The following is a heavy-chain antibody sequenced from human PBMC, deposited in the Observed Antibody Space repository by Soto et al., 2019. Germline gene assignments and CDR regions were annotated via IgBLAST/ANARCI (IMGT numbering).Heavy chain of an antibody. Sequence: QVQLVESGGGVVQPGRSLRLSCAASGFTFSSYGMHWVRQAPGKGLEWVAVISYDGSNKYYADSVKGRFTISRDNSKNPLYRQMNSLRAEDTAVYYCAKAGYYDSSGYSGYFQHWGQGTLVTVSS. J-gene: IGHJ1*01. CDR1: GFTFSSYG. CDR3: AKAGYYDSSGYSGYFQH. V-gene: IGHV3-30*18. D-gene: IGHD3-22*01. CDR2: ISYDGSNK.